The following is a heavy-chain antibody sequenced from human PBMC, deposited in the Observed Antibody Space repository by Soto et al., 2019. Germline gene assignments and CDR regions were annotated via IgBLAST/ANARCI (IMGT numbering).Heavy chain of an antibody. Sequence: QVQLVQSGAEVKKPGSSVKVSCNASGGTFSSYAISWVRQAPGQGLEWMGGIIPIFGTANYAQKFQGRVTISADVSTSKACMELSSQRAKETAVYYRAREGLLSGGVIGSLLDYWGQGTLVTVTS. CDR3: AREGLLSGGVIGSLLDY. D-gene: IGHD3-16*02. CDR1: GGTFSSYA. V-gene: IGHV1-69*12. CDR2: IIPIFGTA. J-gene: IGHJ4*02.